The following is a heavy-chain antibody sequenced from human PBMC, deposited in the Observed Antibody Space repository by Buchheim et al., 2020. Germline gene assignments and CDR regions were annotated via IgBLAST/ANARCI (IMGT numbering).Heavy chain of an antibody. D-gene: IGHD2-15*01. J-gene: IGHJ6*02. CDR2: ISNDGTSN. CDR1: GFTFSSYG. CDR3: ARGSGSSNRYLDV. V-gene: IGHV3-33*05. Sequence: QVQLVESGGGVVQPGRSLRLSCAASGFTFSSYGMHWVRQAPGKGLEWVSIISNDGTSNVYGDSVKGRFIVSRDNSNDTVYLRLNDLRSDDTALYYCARGSGSSNRYLDVWGQGT.